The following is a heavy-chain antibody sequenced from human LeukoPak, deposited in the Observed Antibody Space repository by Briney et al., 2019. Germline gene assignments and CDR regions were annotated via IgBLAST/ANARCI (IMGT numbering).Heavy chain of an antibody. V-gene: IGHV3-9*01. J-gene: IGHJ4*02. CDR2: ISWNSSSI. CDR1: GFTFEDYV. Sequence: GRSLRLSCAASGFTFEDYVMHWVRQAPGKGLEWVSSISWNSSSIGYADSVTGRFTISRDNAKSSLYLQMNSLRPEDTALYYCAKGGSADFFDFWGQGSLVTVSS. D-gene: IGHD3-10*01. CDR3: AKGGSADFFDF.